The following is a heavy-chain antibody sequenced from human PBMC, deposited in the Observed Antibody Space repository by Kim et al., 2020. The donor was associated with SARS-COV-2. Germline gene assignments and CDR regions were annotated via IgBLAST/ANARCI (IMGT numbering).Heavy chain of an antibody. J-gene: IGHJ6*03. Sequence: SETLSLTCAVYGGSFSGYYWSWIRQPPGKGLEWIGEINHSGSTNYNPSLKSRVTISVDTSKNQFSLKLSSVTAADTAVYYCARGEIVVVTAMVTYYYYYMDVWDKGTTVTVSS. CDR1: GGSFSGYY. V-gene: IGHV4-34*01. CDR2: INHSGST. D-gene: IGHD2-21*02. CDR3: ARGEIVVVTAMVTYYYYYMDV.